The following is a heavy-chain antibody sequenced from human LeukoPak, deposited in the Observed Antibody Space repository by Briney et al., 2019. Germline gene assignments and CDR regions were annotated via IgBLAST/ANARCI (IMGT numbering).Heavy chain of an antibody. J-gene: IGHJ4*02. CDR2: ISSSGGTT. CDR3: AKDQLSYGDYSIPFDY. CDR1: GFTSSDNY. V-gene: IGHV3-11*01. Sequence: GGSLKLSCAASGFTSSDNYMTWIRQPPGKGPEWISYISSSGGTTTYVDSVKGRFTISRDNAKNSLYLQMNSLRAEDTAVYYCAKDQLSYGDYSIPFDYWGQGTLVTVSS. D-gene: IGHD4-17*01.